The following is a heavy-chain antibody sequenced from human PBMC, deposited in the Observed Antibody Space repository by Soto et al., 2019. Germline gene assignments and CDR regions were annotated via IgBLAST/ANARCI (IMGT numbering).Heavy chain of an antibody. J-gene: IGHJ6*02. CDR3: ARDDQYSSRWYWGEDYYYYGMDV. CDR1: GFTFSSYS. D-gene: IGHD6-13*01. CDR2: ISSSSSYI. V-gene: IGHV3-21*01. Sequence: GGSLRLSCAASGFTFSSYSMNWVRQAPGKGLEWVSSISSSSSYIYYADSVKGRFTISRDNAKNSLYLQMNSLRAEDTAVYYCARDDQYSSRWYWGEDYYYYGMDVWGQGTPVTVSS.